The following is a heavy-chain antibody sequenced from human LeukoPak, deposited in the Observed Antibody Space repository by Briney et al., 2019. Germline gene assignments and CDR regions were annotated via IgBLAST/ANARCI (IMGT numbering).Heavy chain of an antibody. Sequence: SETLSLTCTVSGGSISSSSYYWGWIRQPPGKGLEWIGSIYYSGSTYYNPSLKSRVTISVDTSKNQFSLKLSSVTAADTAVYYCARHRVIGQLWFLAFDYWGQGTLVTVSS. J-gene: IGHJ4*02. V-gene: IGHV4-39*01. CDR3: ARHRVIGQLWFLAFDY. CDR2: IYYSGST. D-gene: IGHD5-18*01. CDR1: GGSISSSSYY.